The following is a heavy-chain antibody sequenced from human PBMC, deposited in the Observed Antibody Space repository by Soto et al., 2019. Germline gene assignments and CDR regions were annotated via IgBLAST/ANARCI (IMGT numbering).Heavy chain of an antibody. CDR1: GGSITSSDYY. V-gene: IGHV4-39*01. CDR2: IYYTGST. J-gene: IGHJ5*02. D-gene: IGHD3-22*01. Sequence: QLQLQESGPGLVKPSETLSLICTVSGGSITSSDYYWGWIRQPPGKGLEWIGSIYYTGSTYYSPSLKSRVTISIASSKKHFSLMLTSVTAADTALYYCVRHASGYHVSWGQGTLVTVSS. CDR3: VRHASGYHVS.